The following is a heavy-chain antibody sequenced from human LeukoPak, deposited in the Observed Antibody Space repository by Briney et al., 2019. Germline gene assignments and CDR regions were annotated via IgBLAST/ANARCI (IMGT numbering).Heavy chain of an antibody. Sequence: PGGSLRLSCAASEFSVGSNYMTWVRQAPGKGLEWVSLIYSGGSTYYADSVKGRFTISRDNSKNTLYLQMNSLRAEDTAVYYCAKVREYSSSEYYFDYWGQGTLVTVSS. V-gene: IGHV3-66*01. CDR1: EFSVGSNY. D-gene: IGHD6-6*01. J-gene: IGHJ4*02. CDR3: AKVREYSSSEYYFDY. CDR2: IYSGGST.